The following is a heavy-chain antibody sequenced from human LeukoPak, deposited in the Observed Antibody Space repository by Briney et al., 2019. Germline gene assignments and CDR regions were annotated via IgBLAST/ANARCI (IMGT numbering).Heavy chain of an antibody. V-gene: IGHV4-39*07. D-gene: IGHD6-19*01. CDR3: AMGIALAA. J-gene: IGHJ4*02. CDR2: VHYSGNT. CDR1: GGSISISSSY. Sequence: SETLSLTCTVSGGSISISSSYWGWIRQPPGKGLEWVGSVHYSGNTFYNPSLKSRVTISLDTSKNHFSLKVHSVTAADTAVYYCAMGIALAAWGQGTLVTVSS.